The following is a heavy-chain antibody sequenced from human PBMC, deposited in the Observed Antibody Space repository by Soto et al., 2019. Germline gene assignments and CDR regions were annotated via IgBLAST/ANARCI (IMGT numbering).Heavy chain of an antibody. D-gene: IGHD3-22*01. J-gene: IGHJ4*02. V-gene: IGHV4-59*01. CDR2: LYYGRRA. CDR3: ALRSMAVVPEY. CDR1: GDSISSYY. Sequence: QVQLQESGPGLVKPSETLSLTCAVSGDSISSYYCMWIRQPPGKGLESIGYLYYGRRANYNPSLKGRVTLSVDTSTNQCSLTLSSMPAADTAVYYCALRSMAVVPEYWGQGTLVTVSS.